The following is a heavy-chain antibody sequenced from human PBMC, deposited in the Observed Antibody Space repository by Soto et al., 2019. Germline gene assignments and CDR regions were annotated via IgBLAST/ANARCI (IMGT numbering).Heavy chain of an antibody. V-gene: IGHV3-20*01. CDR3: ARRPHYESFAGPYYMDV. D-gene: IGHD3-3*01. CDR2: INWNGGST. CDR1: GFTFDDYG. Sequence: EVQLVESGGGVVRPGGSLRLSCAASGFTFDDYGMSWVRQAPGKGLEWVSGINWNGGSTGYADSVKGRFTISRDNAKNSLYLQMNSLRAEDTALYHCARRPHYESFAGPYYMDVWGKGTTVTVSS. J-gene: IGHJ6*03.